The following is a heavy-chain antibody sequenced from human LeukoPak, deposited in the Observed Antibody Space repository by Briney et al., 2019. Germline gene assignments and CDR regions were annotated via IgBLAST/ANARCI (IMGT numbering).Heavy chain of an antibody. J-gene: IGHJ5*02. CDR1: GGSISTYY. Sequence: SETLSLTCTVSGGSISTYYWTWIRQPPGRGLEWIGYIYYSGTTNYNPSLKSRATISVDTSKNQFSLKLSSVTAADTAVYYCARDSRDQIFGVDFNWFDPWGQGTLVTVSS. V-gene: IGHV4-59*01. CDR3: ARDSRDQIFGVDFNWFDP. CDR2: IYYSGTT. D-gene: IGHD3-3*01.